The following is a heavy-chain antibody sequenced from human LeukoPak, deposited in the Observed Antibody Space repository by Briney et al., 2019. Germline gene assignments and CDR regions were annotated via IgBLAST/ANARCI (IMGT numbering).Heavy chain of an antibody. CDR1: GGSISSGGYS. CDR2: IYHSGST. Sequence: SETLSLTCAVSGGSISSGGYSWSWIRQPPGKGLEWIGYIYHSGSTNYNPSLKSRVTISVDRSKNQFSLKLNSVTAADTAVYYCARARGDYHDSSGKELYFDYWGQGTLVTVSS. V-gene: IGHV4-30-2*01. D-gene: IGHD3-22*01. J-gene: IGHJ4*02. CDR3: ARARGDYHDSSGKELYFDY.